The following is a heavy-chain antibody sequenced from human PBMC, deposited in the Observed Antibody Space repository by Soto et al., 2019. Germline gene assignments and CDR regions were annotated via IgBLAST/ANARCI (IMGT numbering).Heavy chain of an antibody. Sequence: ASVKVSCKASGYTFTTYAMHWVRQAPGQTLEWMGWINAGNGNPKYSQKFQGRVTITRDTSASTAYMELSSLSSEDTAVYYCARVLLGSGTYYNTFDYWGQGTLVTVSS. CDR1: GYTFTTYA. V-gene: IGHV1-3*01. D-gene: IGHD3-10*01. J-gene: IGHJ4*02. CDR3: ARVLLGSGTYYNTFDY. CDR2: INAGNGNP.